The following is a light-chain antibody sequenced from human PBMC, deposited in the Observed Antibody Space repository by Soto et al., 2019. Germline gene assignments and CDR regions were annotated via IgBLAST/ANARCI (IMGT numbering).Light chain of an antibody. CDR2: DAS. J-gene: IGKJ2*02. V-gene: IGKV1-33*01. CDR3: QQFDSVPCT. CDR1: QDVNSY. Sequence: DIQMTQSPSSLSASVGDRVTITCQASQDVNSYLIWYQHKAGKAPKLLIYDASTLGTGVSSRFSGGGSGTHFTFTISSLQPEDIATYYCQQFDSVPCTFGQGTKLDIK.